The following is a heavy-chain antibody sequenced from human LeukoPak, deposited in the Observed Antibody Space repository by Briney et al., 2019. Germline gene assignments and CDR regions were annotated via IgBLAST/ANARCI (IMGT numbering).Heavy chain of an antibody. CDR3: ARALARDGYNCFDY. D-gene: IGHD5-24*01. V-gene: IGHV4-4*07. Sequence: PSETLSLTCTVSGGSISSYYWSWIRQPAGKGLECIGRIYTSGSTNYNPSLKSRVTISVDKSKNQFSPKLSSVTAADTAVYYCARALARDGYNCFDYWGQGTLVTVSS. CDR2: IYTSGST. J-gene: IGHJ4*02. CDR1: GGSISSYY.